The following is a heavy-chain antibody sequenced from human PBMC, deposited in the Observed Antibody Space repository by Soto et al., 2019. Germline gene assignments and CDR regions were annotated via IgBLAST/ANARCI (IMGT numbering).Heavy chain of an antibody. CDR1: GGTFSSYS. CDR2: IIPIFGTA. J-gene: IGHJ5*02. Sequence: SVNVSWKSSGGTFSSYSISWVRQAPGQGLEWMGGIIPIFGTANYAQKFQGRVTITADESTSTAYMELSSLRSEDTAVYYCARGDIAAAGTKNNWFDPWGQGTLVTVSS. CDR3: ARGDIAAAGTKNNWFDP. D-gene: IGHD6-13*01. V-gene: IGHV1-69*13.